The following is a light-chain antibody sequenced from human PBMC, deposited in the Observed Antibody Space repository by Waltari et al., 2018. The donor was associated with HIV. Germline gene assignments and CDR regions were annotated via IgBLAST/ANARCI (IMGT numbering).Light chain of an antibody. V-gene: IGLV6-57*01. CDR2: EDD. J-gene: IGLJ1*01. Sequence: FMLTQPRSVSESPGKTVTISCTRRSGSIGSNYVQSYQQRPGSSPTTVIYEDDQRPSGVPGRFSGSIDRSSNSASLTISGLMTEDEADYYCQSYDSNTRIFGTGTKVTVL. CDR1: SGSIGSNY. CDR3: QSYDSNTRI.